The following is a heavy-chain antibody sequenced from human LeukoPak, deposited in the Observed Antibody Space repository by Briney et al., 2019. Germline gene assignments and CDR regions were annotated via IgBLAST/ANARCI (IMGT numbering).Heavy chain of an antibody. D-gene: IGHD6-19*01. V-gene: IGHV3-49*03. J-gene: IGHJ4*02. CDR2: IRSKAYGGTP. CDR3: TRTRGSGWYVDY. Sequence: GSLRLSCTASGFTFGDYAMNWFRLAPGKGLEWVGFIRSKAYGGTPEYAASVKGRFTISRDDSKNIAYLQMNSLKTEDTAVYYCTRTRGSGWYVDYWGQGTLVTVSS. CDR1: GFTFGDYA.